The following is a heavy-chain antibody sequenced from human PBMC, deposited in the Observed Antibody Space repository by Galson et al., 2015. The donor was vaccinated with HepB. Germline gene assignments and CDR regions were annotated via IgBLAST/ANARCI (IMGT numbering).Heavy chain of an antibody. CDR2: ITGTGVIV. V-gene: IGHV3-48*02. CDR1: RFTFSTHS. Sequence: SLRLSCAASRFTFSTHSMNWVRQAPGKGLEWIAYITGTGVIVYADSVQGRFTISRDNAKYSLFLQMNSLRDEDTAVYYCARDGRSPVEFEFDLWGRGTLVTVSS. D-gene: IGHD3-10*01. J-gene: IGHJ2*01. CDR3: ARDGRSPVEFEFDL.